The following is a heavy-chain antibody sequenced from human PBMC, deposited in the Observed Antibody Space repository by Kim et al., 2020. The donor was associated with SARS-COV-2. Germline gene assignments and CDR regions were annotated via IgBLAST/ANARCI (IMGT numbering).Heavy chain of an antibody. V-gene: IGHV7-4-1*02. J-gene: IGHJ6*02. Sequence: ASVKFSCKASGYTFTSYAMNWVRQAPGQGLEWMGWINTNTGNPTYAQGFTGRFVFSLDTSVSTAYLQISSLKAEDTAVYYCARDLARDGDYYYYGMDVWGQGTTVTVSS. CDR3: ARDLARDGDYYYYGMDV. CDR2: INTNTGNP. D-gene: IGHD2-21*02. CDR1: GYTFTSYA.